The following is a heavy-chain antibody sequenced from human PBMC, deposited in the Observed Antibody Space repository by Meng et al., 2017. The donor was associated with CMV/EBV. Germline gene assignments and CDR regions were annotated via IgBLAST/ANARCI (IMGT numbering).Heavy chain of an antibody. CDR3: AHRGRIAAAGTDWFDP. CDR2: IYWDDDK. CDR1: GFSLSTSGVG. V-gene: IGHV2-5*02. J-gene: IGHJ5*02. Sequence: CGPTHVKPPQTLSVTFAFSGFSLSTSGVGVGLIRQPPGKALEWLALIYWDDDKRYSPSLKSRLTITKDTSKNQVVLTMTNMDPVDTATYYCAHRGRIAAAGTDWFDPWGQGTLVTV. D-gene: IGHD6-13*01.